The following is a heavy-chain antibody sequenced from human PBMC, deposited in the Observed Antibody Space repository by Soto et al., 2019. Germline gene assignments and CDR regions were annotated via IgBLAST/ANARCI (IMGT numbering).Heavy chain of an antibody. CDR2: IYHSGST. Sequence: SETLSLTCAVSGGSISSGGYFWSWIRQPPGKGLEWIGYIYHSGSTYYNPSLKSRVTISVDRSKNQFSLKLSSVTAADTAVYYCARDQGYYDSSGPYGMEVWGQGTTVTVSS. CDR1: GGSISSGGYF. D-gene: IGHD3-22*01. V-gene: IGHV4-30-2*01. CDR3: ARDQGYYDSSGPYGMEV. J-gene: IGHJ6*02.